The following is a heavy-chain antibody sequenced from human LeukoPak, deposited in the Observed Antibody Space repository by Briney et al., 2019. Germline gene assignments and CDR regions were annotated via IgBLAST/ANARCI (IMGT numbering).Heavy chain of an antibody. D-gene: IGHD3-22*01. CDR1: GGSFSGYY. CDR3: ASVYDSSGYYPF. J-gene: IGHJ4*02. CDR2: INHSGST. V-gene: IGHV4-34*01. Sequence: PSETLSLTCAVYGGSFSGYYWSWIRQPPGKGLEWIGEINHSGSTNYNPSLKSRVTISVDTSKTQFSPKLSSVTAADTAVYYCASVYDSSGYYPFWGQGTLVTVSS.